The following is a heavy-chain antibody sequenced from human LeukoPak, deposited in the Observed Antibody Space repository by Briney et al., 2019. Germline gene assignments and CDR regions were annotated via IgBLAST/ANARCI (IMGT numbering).Heavy chain of an antibody. CDR2: IYYSGST. D-gene: IGHD3-22*01. CDR1: GGSISSGGYY. J-gene: IGHJ4*02. CDR3: ARVPLYYDSSGYLFDY. Sequence: PSETLSLTCTVSGGSISSGGYYWSWIRQHPGKGLEWIGYIYYSGSTYYNPSLKSRVTISVDTSKNQFSLKLSSVTAADTAVYYCARVPLYYDSSGYLFDYWGQGTLVTVST. V-gene: IGHV4-31*03.